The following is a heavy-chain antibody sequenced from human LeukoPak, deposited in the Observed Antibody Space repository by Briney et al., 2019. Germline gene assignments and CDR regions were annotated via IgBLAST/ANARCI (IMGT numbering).Heavy chain of an antibody. CDR1: GFTFSSYW. CDR3: ARVPIVATITLDYYYYYGMDV. J-gene: IGHJ6*02. Sequence: GGSLRLSCAASGFTFSSYWMSWVRQAPGKGLEWVANIKQDGSEKYYVDSVKGRFTISRDNAKNSLYLRMNSLRAEDTAVYYCARVPIVATITLDYYYYYGMDVWGQGTTVTVSS. CDR2: IKQDGSEK. D-gene: IGHD5-12*01. V-gene: IGHV3-7*05.